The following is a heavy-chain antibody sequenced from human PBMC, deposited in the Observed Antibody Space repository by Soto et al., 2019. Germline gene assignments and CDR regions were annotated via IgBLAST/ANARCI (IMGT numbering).Heavy chain of an antibody. Sequence: QITLKESGPTLVKPTQTLTLTCTFSGFSLSTSGVGVGWIRQPPGKALEWLAHIYWDDDKRYSPSLRSRLTIAKDTSKNPVVLTMTNMDPVDTATYYCAHSRGGGNPAVYVYWGQGTLVTVSS. CDR2: IYWDDDK. J-gene: IGHJ4*02. V-gene: IGHV2-5*02. CDR1: GFSLSTSGVG. CDR3: AHSRGGGNPAVYVY. D-gene: IGHD2-15*01.